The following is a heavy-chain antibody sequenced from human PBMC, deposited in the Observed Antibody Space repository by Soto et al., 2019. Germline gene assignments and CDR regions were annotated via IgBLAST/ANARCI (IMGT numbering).Heavy chain of an antibody. CDR1: GFTFSSYA. CDR2: ISGTGGST. D-gene: IGHD3-22*01. V-gene: IGHV3-23*01. CDR3: AKEMTSGYYLFDY. J-gene: IGHJ4*02. Sequence: GGSLRLSCAASGFTFSSYAMIWVRQTPGKGLEWVSTISGTGGSTYYPDSVKGRFTISRDNSKNTVYLQMNSLRAEDAAVYYCAKEMTSGYYLFDYWGQGTLVTVSS.